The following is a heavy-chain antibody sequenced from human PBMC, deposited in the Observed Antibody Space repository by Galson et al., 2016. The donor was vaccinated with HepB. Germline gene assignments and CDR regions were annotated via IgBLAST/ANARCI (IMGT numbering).Heavy chain of an antibody. V-gene: IGHV3-73*01. J-gene: IGHJ5*02. CDR2: IRSKANSYAT. CDR3: AKAVYPRSNWFDP. Sequence: SLRLSCAASGFTFSDSAMHWVRQASGKGLEWVGRIRSKANSYATAYGASVKGRFTISRDDSENTAYLQMNSQRAEDTAVYYCAKAVYPRSNWFDPWGQGTLVTVSS. CDR1: GFTFSDSA. D-gene: IGHD2-2*02.